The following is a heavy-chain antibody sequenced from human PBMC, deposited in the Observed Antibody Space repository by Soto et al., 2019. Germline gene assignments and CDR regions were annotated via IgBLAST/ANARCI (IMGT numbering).Heavy chain of an antibody. Sequence: PSETLSLTCIVSGGSISTYCWSWIRQSPGKGLEWIGYIYYSGTTNYNPSPKSRVTISVDTSKNQFSLRLNSLSAADTAVYYCARHGYTYSFFDYWGQGALVTVSS. CDR1: GGSISTYC. CDR3: ARHGYTYSFFDY. V-gene: IGHV4-59*08. J-gene: IGHJ4*02. D-gene: IGHD5-18*01. CDR2: IYYSGTT.